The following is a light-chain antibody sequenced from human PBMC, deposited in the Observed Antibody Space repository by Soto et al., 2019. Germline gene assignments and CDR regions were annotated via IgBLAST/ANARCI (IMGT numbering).Light chain of an antibody. V-gene: IGKV3-20*01. CDR1: RDVYINA. Sequence: VVLTQSPATLSLSPGEPATLSCRASRDVYINALAWYQQKPGRTPTLLIYGASTRATGIPDRFSATGSGTEFSLTISSVEPXDXXXXXXXXXGASPFTFGPGTRVEI. CDR2: GAS. J-gene: IGKJ3*01. CDR3: XXXGASPFT.